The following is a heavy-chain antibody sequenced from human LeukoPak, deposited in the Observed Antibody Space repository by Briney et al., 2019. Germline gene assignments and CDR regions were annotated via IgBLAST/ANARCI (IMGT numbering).Heavy chain of an antibody. Sequence: SETLSLTCTVSGGSISSSYWSWIRQPDGKGLEWIGRIYTSGSTNYNAPLKSRVSMSVDTSKNQFSLKLSSVTAADTAVFYCARENSGSYREFDYWGQGTLVTVSS. CDR2: IYTSGST. V-gene: IGHV4-4*07. D-gene: IGHD1-26*01. CDR3: ARENSGSYREFDY. J-gene: IGHJ4*02. CDR1: GGSISSSY.